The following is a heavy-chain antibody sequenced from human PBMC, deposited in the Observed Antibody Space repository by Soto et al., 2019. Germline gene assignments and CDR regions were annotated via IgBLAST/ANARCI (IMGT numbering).Heavy chain of an antibody. J-gene: IGHJ6*02. D-gene: IGHD1-26*01. CDR1: GFSFSSYA. CDR3: AKDGASRSYHPYYYFGMDV. V-gene: IGHV3-23*01. Sequence: PXVALSLSCASSGFSFSSYAMSWVGQAPGKGLEWVSTISGSAGNAYYADSVKGRFSISRDNSKNTLRLQMNSLRADDTAVYYCAKDGASRSYHPYYYFGMDVWGQGTTVTVSS. CDR2: ISGSAGNA.